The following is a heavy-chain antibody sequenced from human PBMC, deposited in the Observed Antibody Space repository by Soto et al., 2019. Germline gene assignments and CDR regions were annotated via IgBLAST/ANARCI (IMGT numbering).Heavy chain of an antibody. D-gene: IGHD1-26*01. CDR1: GFSLSTSGVG. J-gene: IGHJ4*02. CDR2: IYWDDDK. Sequence: QITLKESGPTLVKPTQTLTLTCTFSGFSLSTSGVGVGWIRQPPGKALEWLALIYWDDDKRYSPSLKSRLTITKDTSKNQVVLTMTNMDPVDTATYSWAHTVHGTVNDYWGQGTLVTVSS. V-gene: IGHV2-5*02. CDR3: AHTVHGTVNDY.